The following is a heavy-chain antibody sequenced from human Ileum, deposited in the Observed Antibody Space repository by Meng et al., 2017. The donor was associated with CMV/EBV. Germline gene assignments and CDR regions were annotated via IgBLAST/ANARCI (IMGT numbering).Heavy chain of an antibody. CDR1: GFTVSLYY. CDR3: ARGPLLGWFDP. Sequence: EVQLVESGGGLIHPGWSLRLSCAASGFTVSLYYMSWVRQAPGKGLEWVSVIYSGDTTYYADSVKGRFTISRDNSKNTLFLQMNSLRADDTAVYYCARGPLLGWFDPWGQGTLVTVSS. CDR2: IYSGDTT. V-gene: IGHV3-53*01. J-gene: IGHJ5*02. D-gene: IGHD1-26*01.